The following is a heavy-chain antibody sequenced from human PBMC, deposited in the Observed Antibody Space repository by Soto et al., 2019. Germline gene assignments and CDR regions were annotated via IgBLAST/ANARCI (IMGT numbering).Heavy chain of an antibody. CDR3: ASTKDYGDPGYYYYGMDV. Sequence: PSETLSLTCTVSGGSISSYYWSWIRQPPGKGLEWIGYIYYSGSTNYNPSLKSRVTISVDTSKNQFSLKLSSVTAADTAVYYCASTKDYGDPGYYYYGMDVWGQGTTVTVSS. D-gene: IGHD4-17*01. CDR2: IYYSGST. V-gene: IGHV4-59*08. J-gene: IGHJ6*02. CDR1: GGSISSYY.